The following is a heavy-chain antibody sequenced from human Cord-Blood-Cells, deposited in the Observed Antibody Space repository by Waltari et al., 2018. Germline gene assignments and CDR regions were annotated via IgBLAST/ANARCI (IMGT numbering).Heavy chain of an antibody. CDR2: MNPNSSNT. V-gene: IGHV1-8*03. CDR1: GYTFTSYD. Sequence: QVQLVQSGAEVKKPGASVKVSCKASGYTFTSYDINWVRQATGQGLEWVRWMNPNSSNTGYAQKFQCRVTITRNTSISTAYMELSSLRSEDTAVYYCARAGCNSSCYAFDIWGQGTMVTVSS. J-gene: IGHJ3*02. D-gene: IGHD6-13*01. CDR3: ARAGCNSSCYAFDI.